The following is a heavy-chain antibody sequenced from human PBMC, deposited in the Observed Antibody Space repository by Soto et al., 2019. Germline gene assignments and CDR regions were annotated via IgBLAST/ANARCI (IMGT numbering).Heavy chain of an antibody. CDR1: GYGFTGYY. CDR3: ASNRDGYNYNRFDY. J-gene: IGHJ4*02. D-gene: IGHD5-12*01. CDR2: INPNSGGT. V-gene: IGHV1-2*02. Sequence: ASVKVSGKASGYGFTGYYRQWVRRAPGQGPEWMGWINPNSGGTNYAQKFQGRVTITRDTSISTAYMELSRLRSDDTAVYYCASNRDGYNYNRFDYWGQGTLVTVSS.